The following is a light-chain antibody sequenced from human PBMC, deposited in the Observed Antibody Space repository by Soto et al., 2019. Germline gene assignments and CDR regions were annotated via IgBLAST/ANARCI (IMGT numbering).Light chain of an antibody. Sequence: EIVLTQSPGTLSLSPGERATLFCRASQSAANNYIAWYQQKPGQAPSLLIYGTSKRATGIPDRFNGSGSGTDFTLHITSVAPEDFAVCYCQQFVNSPYTFGQGTKLE. J-gene: IGKJ2*01. CDR1: QSAANNY. CDR3: QQFVNSPYT. CDR2: GTS. V-gene: IGKV3-20*01.